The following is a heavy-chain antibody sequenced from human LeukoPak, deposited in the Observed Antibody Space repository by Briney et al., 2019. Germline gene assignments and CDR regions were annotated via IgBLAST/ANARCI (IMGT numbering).Heavy chain of an antibody. Sequence: KTSETLSLTCTVSGGSISTSSYYWGWIRQPPGKGLEWIGSIYYSGTTYYTPSLKSRVTMSVDTSKNQFSLKLSSVTAADTAVYYCGRLLITALRGPNRMDVWGQGTTVTVSS. CDR2: IYYSGTT. D-gene: IGHD3-10*01. V-gene: IGHV4-39*01. CDR1: GGSISTSSYY. J-gene: IGHJ6*02. CDR3: GRLLITALRGPNRMDV.